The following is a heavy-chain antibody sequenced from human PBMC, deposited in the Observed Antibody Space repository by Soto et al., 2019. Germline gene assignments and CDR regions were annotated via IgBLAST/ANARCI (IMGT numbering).Heavy chain of an antibody. CDR3: ATSFGSGSRAFDY. J-gene: IGHJ4*02. Sequence: QVQLVQSGAEVKKPGSSVKVSCKASGDTFNFYTINWVRQAPGLGLEWMGRFNPILSFSNSALKFQGRVTLTADKSTSTAYMVLSSLRSEDTAIYYCATSFGSGSRAFDYWGQEALVTVSS. CDR2: FNPILSFS. V-gene: IGHV1-69*02. D-gene: IGHD3-10*01. CDR1: GDTFNFYT.